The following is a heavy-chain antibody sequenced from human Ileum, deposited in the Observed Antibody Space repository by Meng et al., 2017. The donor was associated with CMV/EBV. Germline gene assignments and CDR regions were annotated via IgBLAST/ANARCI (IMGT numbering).Heavy chain of an antibody. CDR3: AREGGGEAAALVN. CDR2: IYSGGST. CDR1: GFTVSSNY. D-gene: IGHD6-13*01. V-gene: IGHV3-66*01. Sequence: EVQLVESGXGLVQRXWSVRLSCSASGFTVSSNYMSWVRQAPGKGLEWVSVIYSGGSTYYADSVKGRFTISRDNSKNTLYLQMNSLRAEDTAVYYCAREGGGEAAALVNWGQGTLVTVSS. J-gene: IGHJ4*02.